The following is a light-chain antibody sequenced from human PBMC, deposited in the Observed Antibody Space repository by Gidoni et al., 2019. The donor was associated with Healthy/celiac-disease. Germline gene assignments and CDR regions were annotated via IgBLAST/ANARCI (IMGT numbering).Light chain of an antibody. CDR1: QGISSY. CDR3: QQLSSSPLT. J-gene: IGKJ3*01. V-gene: IGKV1-9*01. Sequence: DIQLTQYPSFLSASVGDRVTITCRASQGISSYLAWYQQKPRKAPKLLIYAASTLQGGVPSRFSGSGSGTEFTLTISSLQPEDFATYACQQLSSSPLTFGPGTKVDIK. CDR2: AAS.